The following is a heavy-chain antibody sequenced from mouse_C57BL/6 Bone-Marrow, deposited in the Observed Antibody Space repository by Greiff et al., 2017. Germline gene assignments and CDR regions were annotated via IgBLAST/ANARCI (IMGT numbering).Heavy chain of an antibody. D-gene: IGHD2-2*01. Sequence: QVQLQQPGTELVKPGASVKLSCKASGYTFTSYWMHWVKQRPGQGLEWIGNINPSNGGTNYNEKFKSKATLTVDKSSSTAYMQLSSLTSEDSAVYYCARSDLLWLGDYAMDYWGQGTSVTVSS. V-gene: IGHV1-53*01. CDR3: ARSDLLWLGDYAMDY. CDR2: INPSNGGT. CDR1: GYTFTSYW. J-gene: IGHJ4*01.